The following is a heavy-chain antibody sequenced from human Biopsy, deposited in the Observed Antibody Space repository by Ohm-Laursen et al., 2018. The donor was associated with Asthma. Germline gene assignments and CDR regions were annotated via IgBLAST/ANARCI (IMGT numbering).Heavy chain of an antibody. Sequence: SLRLSCAASGFVFRSHAMHWVRQAPGKGLEWVAVVSYDGGVAHYADSTKGRFTISRDNAKNTLYLQMNRLRTDDTAVYYCAKRRGYSDLTDFDHWGQGTLVTVSS. CDR1: GFVFRSHA. D-gene: IGHD3-3*01. V-gene: IGHV3-30*18. CDR2: VSYDGGVA. J-gene: IGHJ4*02. CDR3: AKRRGYSDLTDFDH.